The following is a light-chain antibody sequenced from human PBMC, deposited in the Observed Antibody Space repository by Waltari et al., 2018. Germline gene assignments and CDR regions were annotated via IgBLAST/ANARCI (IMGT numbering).Light chain of an antibody. CDR1: QSVSSY. CDR2: DSS. Sequence: EIVLTQSPATLSLSPGERATLSCRPSQSVSSYLAWYQQKPGQAPRLLIYDSSTRPAGIPARFSGSGSGTDFTLTISSLEPEDFAVYYCQQRSNWPSYTFGQGTKLEIK. V-gene: IGKV3-11*01. CDR3: QQRSNWPSYT. J-gene: IGKJ2*01.